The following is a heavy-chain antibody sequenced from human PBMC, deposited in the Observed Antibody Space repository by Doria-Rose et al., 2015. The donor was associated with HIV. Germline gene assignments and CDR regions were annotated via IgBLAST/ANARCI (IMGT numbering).Heavy chain of an antibody. CDR3: ARIKSSRWYHKYYFDF. CDR2: IFSDDER. Sequence: QITLKESSPVLVKPTETLTLTCTVSGVSLSSPGMGVSWIRQPPGKALEWLANIFSDDERSYKTSLKSRLTICSATSKSQVVITITDMHPVDSATYYCARIKSSRWYHKYYFDFWGQGTLVIVSA. CDR1: GVSLSSPGMG. J-gene: IGHJ4*02. V-gene: IGHV2-26*01. D-gene: IGHD6-13*01.